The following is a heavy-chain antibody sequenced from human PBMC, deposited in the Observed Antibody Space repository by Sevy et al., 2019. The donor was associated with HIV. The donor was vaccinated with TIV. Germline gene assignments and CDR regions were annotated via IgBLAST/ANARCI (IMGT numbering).Heavy chain of an antibody. J-gene: IGHJ6*02. CDR3: TTGLRITIFGVVITPPHYYGMDV. CDR1: GFTFSNAW. CDR2: IKSKTDGGTT. D-gene: IGHD3-3*01. Sequence: GGSLRLSCAASGFTFSNAWMSWVRQAPGKGLEWVGRIKSKTDGGTTDYAAPVKGRFTISREDSKNTLYLQMNSLKTEDTAVYYCTTGLRITIFGVVITPPHYYGMDVWGQGTTVTVSS. V-gene: IGHV3-15*01.